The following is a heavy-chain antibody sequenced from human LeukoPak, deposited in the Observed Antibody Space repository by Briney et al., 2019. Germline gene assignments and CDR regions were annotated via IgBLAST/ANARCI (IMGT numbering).Heavy chain of an antibody. J-gene: IGHJ4*02. Sequence: ASVKVSCKASGYTFTDYYMHWVRRAPGQGFEWMGCINPNSVDTNYAQKFQCRVTMTRDTSTSTAHMEPSRLRSDDTAVYYCARANFLYCSSTTCLFDYWGQGTLVIVSS. CDR1: GYTFTDYY. CDR3: ARANFLYCSSTTCLFDY. D-gene: IGHD2-2*01. V-gene: IGHV1-2*02. CDR2: INPNSVDT.